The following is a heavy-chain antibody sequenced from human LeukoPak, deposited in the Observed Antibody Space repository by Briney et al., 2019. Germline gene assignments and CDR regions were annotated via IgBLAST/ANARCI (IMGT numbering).Heavy chain of an antibody. D-gene: IGHD2-8*02. V-gene: IGHV6-1*01. J-gene: IGHJ4*02. CDR3: VRAALGGVGGFDY. CDR2: TYYRSKWYN. CDR1: GNSVSSNSAA. Sequence: SQTLSLTCAISGNSVSSNSAAWNWIRQSPSRGLEWLGRTYYRSKWYNDYAVSVKSRITINPDTSKNLFSLHLNSVTPEDTAVYYCVRAALGGVGGFDYRRQGTLVTVAS.